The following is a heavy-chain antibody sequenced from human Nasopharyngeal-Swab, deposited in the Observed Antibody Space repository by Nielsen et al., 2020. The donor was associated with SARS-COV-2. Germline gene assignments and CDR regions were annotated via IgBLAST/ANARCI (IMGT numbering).Heavy chain of an antibody. V-gene: IGHV3-23*01. CDR3: AKGRGSYYYYMDV. Sequence: VRQAPGKGLQWVSSISPSGDSTYNADSVKGRFTLLRDTSVNTLYLQMNSLRAEDTAVYYCAKGRGSYYYYMDVWSKGTTVTVSS. CDR2: ISPSGDST. J-gene: IGHJ6*03. D-gene: IGHD3-10*01.